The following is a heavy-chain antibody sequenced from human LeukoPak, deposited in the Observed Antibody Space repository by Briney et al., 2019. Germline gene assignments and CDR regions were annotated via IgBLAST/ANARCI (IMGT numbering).Heavy chain of an antibody. CDR1: GGSISSSSYY. CDR3: ARLVDRLMFDY. CDR2: IYTSGIT. D-gene: IGHD2-21*02. V-gene: IGHV4-39*07. J-gene: IGHJ4*02. Sequence: SETLSLTCTVSGGSISSSSYYWGWIRQPPGKGLEWIGRIYTSGITIYNPSLESRVIISLDTSKNRFSLKLNSVTAADTAVYYCARLVDRLMFDYWGQGTQVTVSS.